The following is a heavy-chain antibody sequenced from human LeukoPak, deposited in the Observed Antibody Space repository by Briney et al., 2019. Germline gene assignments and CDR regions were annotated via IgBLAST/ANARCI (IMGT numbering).Heavy chain of an antibody. Sequence: GGSLRLSCAASGFTFSSYGMHWVRQAPGKGLEWVAFIRYDGSNKYYADSVKGRFTISRDNSKNTLYLQMNSLRAEDTDVYYCAKGSRFGGLITDYWGQGTLVTVSS. D-gene: IGHD3-10*01. V-gene: IGHV3-30*02. CDR3: AKGSRFGGLITDY. CDR2: IRYDGSNK. CDR1: GFTFSSYG. J-gene: IGHJ4*02.